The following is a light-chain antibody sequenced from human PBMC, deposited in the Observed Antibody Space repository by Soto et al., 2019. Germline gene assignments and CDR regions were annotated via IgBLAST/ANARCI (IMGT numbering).Light chain of an antibody. V-gene: IGKV1-39*01. Sequence: DIQMTQSPSSLSASVGDRVTITCRASQSISSYLNWYQQKPGKAPKLLIYAASNLQSGVPSRFSGSGSGTDFTLTISSLQPEDVGTYYCQQSDNLPDFTFGPGTKVNI. CDR3: QQSDNLPDFT. CDR1: QSISSY. CDR2: AAS. J-gene: IGKJ3*01.